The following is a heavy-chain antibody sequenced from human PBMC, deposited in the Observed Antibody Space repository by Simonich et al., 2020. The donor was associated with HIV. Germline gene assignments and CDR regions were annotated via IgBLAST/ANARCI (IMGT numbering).Heavy chain of an antibody. CDR2: INHRGRT. D-gene: IGHD4-17*01. V-gene: IGHV4-34*01. CDR1: GGSFSGYY. J-gene: IGHJ4*02. CDR3: ARRHPTTVTTPYFDY. Sequence: QVQLQQWGAGLLKPSETLSLTCAVYGGSFSGYYWGWIRPPPGKGLEWIGEINHRGRTNNNPSLKSRVTISVDTSKNQFSLKLSSVTAADTAVYYCARRHPTTVTTPYFDYWGQGTLVTVSS.